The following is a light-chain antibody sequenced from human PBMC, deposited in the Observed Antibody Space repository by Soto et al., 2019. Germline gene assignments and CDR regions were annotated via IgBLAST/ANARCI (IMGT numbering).Light chain of an antibody. J-gene: IGLJ2*01. CDR2: EVS. CDR3: SSYTRSTTVV. Sequence: QSALTQPASVSGSPGQSITISCIGTNSDVGGYNYVSWYQHHPGKSPKLMIYEVSNRPSGVSNRFSGSKSGNTASLTISGLQAEDEADYYCSSYTRSTTVVFGGGTKLTVL. V-gene: IGLV2-14*01. CDR1: NSDVGGYNY.